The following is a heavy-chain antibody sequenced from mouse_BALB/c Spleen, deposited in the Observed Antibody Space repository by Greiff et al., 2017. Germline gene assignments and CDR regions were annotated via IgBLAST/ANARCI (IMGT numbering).Heavy chain of an antibody. CDR2: ISDGGSYT. J-gene: IGHJ2*01. D-gene: IGHD3-1*01. CDR3: ARGGLGLRRSLFDY. V-gene: IGHV5-4*02. Sequence: EVKLMESGGGLVKPGGSLKLSCAASGFTFSDYYMYWVRQTPEKRLEWVATISDGGSYTYYPDSVKGRFTISRDNAKNNLYLQMSSMKSEDTAMYYCARGGLGLRRSLFDYWGQGTTLTVAS. CDR1: GFTFSDYY.